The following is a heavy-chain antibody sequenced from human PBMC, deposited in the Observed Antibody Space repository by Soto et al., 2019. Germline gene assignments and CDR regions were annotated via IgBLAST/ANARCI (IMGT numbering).Heavy chain of an antibody. V-gene: IGHV3-30-3*01. Sequence: GGSLRLSCAASGFTFSSYAMHWVRQAPGKGLEWVAVISYDGSNKYYADSVKGRFTISRDNSKNTLYLQMKSLRAEDTAVYYCARETENFEFDPWGQGTLVTVSS. D-gene: IGHD1-7*01. J-gene: IGHJ5*02. CDR2: ISYDGSNK. CDR1: GFTFSSYA. CDR3: ARETENFEFDP.